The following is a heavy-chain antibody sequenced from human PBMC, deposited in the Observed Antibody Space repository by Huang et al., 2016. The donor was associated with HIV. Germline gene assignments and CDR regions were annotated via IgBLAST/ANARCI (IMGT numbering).Heavy chain of an antibody. Sequence: QIQLMQSGPELKQPGASVKVSCKASGYTFTSYGIPWVRQAPGQGPEWMGWISAARGDTEDAQNFQGRVTLTTDTSTNIAYMELRSLRSDDTAKYYCARDPKYHRIGYYRQRRGIDIWGQGTMVIVSS. J-gene: IGHJ3*02. D-gene: IGHD3-22*01. CDR2: ISAARGDT. CDR3: ARDPKYHRIGYYRQRRGIDI. V-gene: IGHV1-18*01. CDR1: GYTFTSYG.